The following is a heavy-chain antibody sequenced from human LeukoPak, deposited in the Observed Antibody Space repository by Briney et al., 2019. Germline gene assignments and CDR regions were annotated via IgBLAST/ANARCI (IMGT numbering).Heavy chain of an antibody. D-gene: IGHD3-3*01. J-gene: IGHJ3*02. CDR1: GYTFNGYY. V-gene: IGHV1-2*02. Sequence: GASVNVSCKASGYTFNGYYLRWVRQAPGQGLEWMGWINPNSGVAKFAQQFQGRVTMTWDTSVSTAYMELSRLTSDDTAMYYCARFGVVTNDAFDIWGQGTMVTISS. CDR2: INPNSGVA. CDR3: ARFGVVTNDAFDI.